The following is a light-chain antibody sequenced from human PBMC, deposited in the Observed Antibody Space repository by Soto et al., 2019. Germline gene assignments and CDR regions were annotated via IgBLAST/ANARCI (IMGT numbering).Light chain of an antibody. CDR2: EVS. J-gene: IGLJ1*01. Sequence: QSALTQPASVSGSPGQSITISCTGTSSDVGSYNLVSWYQQHPGKAPKLMIYEVSKRPSGVSNRFSGSKSGNTASLTISGIQAEDEADYYCCSYAGSSYVFGTGTKVTAL. V-gene: IGLV2-23*02. CDR3: CSYAGSSYV. CDR1: SSDVGSYNL.